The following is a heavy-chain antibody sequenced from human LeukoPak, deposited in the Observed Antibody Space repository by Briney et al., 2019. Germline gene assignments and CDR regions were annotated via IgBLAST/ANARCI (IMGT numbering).Heavy chain of an antibody. Sequence: PGGSLRLSCAASGFTFSSYGMHWVRQAPGKGLEYVSAINSNGGSTYYADSLKGRFTISRDNSKNTLYLQMSSLRADDTAVYYCVKVEQRGYSYGYWGQGTLVTVSS. V-gene: IGHV3-64D*09. J-gene: IGHJ4*02. D-gene: IGHD5-18*01. CDR2: INSNGGST. CDR3: VKVEQRGYSYGY. CDR1: GFTFSSYG.